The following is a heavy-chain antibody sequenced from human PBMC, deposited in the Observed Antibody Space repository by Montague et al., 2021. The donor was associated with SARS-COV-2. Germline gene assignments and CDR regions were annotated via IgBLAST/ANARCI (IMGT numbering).Heavy chain of an antibody. Sequence: SETLSLTCAVYGESFSGYYWSWIRQPPGKGLEWIGEINHSGSTNYNPSLKSRVTISVDMSKNQFSLKLSSVTAADTAVYYCARGRGTALFRRVYFGMDVWGQGATVTVSS. CDR1: GESFSGYY. CDR2: INHSGST. CDR3: ARGRGTALFRRVYFGMDV. D-gene: IGHD1-1*01. V-gene: IGHV4-34*01. J-gene: IGHJ6*02.